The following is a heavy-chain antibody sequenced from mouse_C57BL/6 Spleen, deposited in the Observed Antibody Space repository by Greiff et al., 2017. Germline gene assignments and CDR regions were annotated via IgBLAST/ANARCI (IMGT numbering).Heavy chain of an antibody. Sequence: EVHLVESGGGLVQPGGSLSLSCAASGFTFTDYYMSWVRQPPGKALEWLGFIRNKANGYTTEYSASVKGRFTISRDNSQSILYLQMNALRAEDSATYYGARWGCSSYVGFAYWVQGTLVTVSA. CDR1: GFTFTDYY. CDR3: ARWGCSSYVGFAY. D-gene: IGHD1-1*01. V-gene: IGHV7-3*01. CDR2: IRNKANGYTT. J-gene: IGHJ3*01.